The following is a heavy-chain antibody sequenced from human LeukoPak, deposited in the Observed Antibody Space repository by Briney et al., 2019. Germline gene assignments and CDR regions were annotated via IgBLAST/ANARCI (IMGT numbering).Heavy chain of an antibody. V-gene: IGHV3-33*06. CDR3: AKVAQRRFDYCNSLEH. CDR2: IWSDDTNQ. D-gene: IGHD4-11*01. J-gene: IGHJ1*01. CDR1: GFSLSHIG. Sequence: GTSLTLSCETPGFSLSHIGMHWVRQAPGRGLEWVAVIWSDDTNQYYAGSVKGRFTISRDNFKRTLSLGIDRLRAKHTTVSYWAKVAQRRFDYCNSLEHWGKGSPVIVSS.